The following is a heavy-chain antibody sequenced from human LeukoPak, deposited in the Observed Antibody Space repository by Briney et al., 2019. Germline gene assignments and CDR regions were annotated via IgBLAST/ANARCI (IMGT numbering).Heavy chain of an antibody. CDR1: GFTFSSYS. CDR2: ISSSSSYI. Sequence: GGSLRPSCAASGFTFSSYSMNWVRRAPGKGLEWVSSISSSSSYIYYADSVKGRFTISRDNAKNSLYLQMNSLRAEDTAVYYCATQGYGVYVYWGQGTLVTVSS. D-gene: IGHD4-17*01. J-gene: IGHJ4*02. CDR3: ATQGYGVYVY. V-gene: IGHV3-21*01.